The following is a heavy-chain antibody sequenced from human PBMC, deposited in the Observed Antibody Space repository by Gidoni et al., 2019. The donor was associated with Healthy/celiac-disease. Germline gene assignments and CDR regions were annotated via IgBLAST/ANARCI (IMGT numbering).Heavy chain of an antibody. CDR2: INPSGGST. D-gene: IGHD3-22*01. CDR1: GYTFTSSS. V-gene: IGHV1-46*01. Sequence: QVQLVQSGAEVKKPGASVKVSCQASGYTFTSSSMHWVRQAPGQGLEWMGIINPSGGSTSYEQKFQGRVTMTRDTSTSTVYMELSSLRSEDTAVYYCARDGRYYYDSSGYPTLDYWGQGTLVTVSS. CDR3: ARDGRYYYDSSGYPTLDY. J-gene: IGHJ4*02.